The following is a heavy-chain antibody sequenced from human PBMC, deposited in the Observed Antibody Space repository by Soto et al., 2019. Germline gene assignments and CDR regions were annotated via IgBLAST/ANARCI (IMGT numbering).Heavy chain of an antibody. V-gene: IGHV3-23*01. CDR1: GFTFSSYA. Sequence: PGGSLRLSCAASGFTFSSYAMSWVRQAPGKGLEWVSAISGSGGSTYYADSVKGRFTISRDNSKNTLYLQMNSLRAEDTAVYYCAKGMAGTTFYYYYMDVWGKGTTVTVSS. CDR3: AKGMAGTTFYYYYMDV. J-gene: IGHJ6*03. D-gene: IGHD1-7*01. CDR2: ISGSGGST.